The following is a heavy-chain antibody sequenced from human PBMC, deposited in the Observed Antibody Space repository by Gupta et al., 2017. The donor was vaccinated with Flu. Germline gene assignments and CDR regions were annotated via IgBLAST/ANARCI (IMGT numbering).Heavy chain of an antibody. CDR1: GFTFTNYW. V-gene: IGHV5-51*01. J-gene: IGHJ4*02. CDR2: IHPDDSDT. CDR3: ARLPRGVITAAPDFDY. D-gene: IGHD2-15*01. Sequence: EVQLVQSGSEVKKPGESLKISCQASGFTFTNYWIGGVRQMPGKGLEWVGIIHPDDSDTRYGPSFQGHVTISVDKSINTAYIQWSSLKASDTATYYCARLPRGVITAAPDFDYWGQGTLVSVSS.